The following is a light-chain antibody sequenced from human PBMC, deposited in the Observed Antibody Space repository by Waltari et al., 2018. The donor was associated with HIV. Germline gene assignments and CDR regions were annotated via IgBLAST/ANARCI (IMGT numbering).Light chain of an antibody. CDR1: QSVRSSY. CDR3: QQYGSSRALT. V-gene: IGKV3-20*01. CDR2: GAS. J-gene: IGKJ4*01. Sequence: EVVLTQSPGTLSLSPGERATLSCGASQSVRSSYLAWYQQKPGQAPRLLIYGASTRATGIPDRFSGSGSDTDFTLTISRLEPEDSAVYYCQQYGSSRALTFGGGTKVEIK.